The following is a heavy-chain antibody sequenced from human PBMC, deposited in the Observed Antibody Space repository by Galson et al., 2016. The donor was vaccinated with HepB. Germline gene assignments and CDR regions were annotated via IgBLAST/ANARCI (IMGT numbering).Heavy chain of an antibody. Sequence: QSGAEVKKVGESLKISCKGSGYSFSGYWIEWVRQMPGKGLEWMGSIYPGDSDTKYSPAFQGQVTISADKSISATYLEWRSLKASDSAIYYCVRLTYYGAGKPPHHWGQGTQLTVSP. CDR1: GYSFSGYW. V-gene: IGHV5-51*03. CDR3: VRLTYYGAGKPPHH. CDR2: IYPGDSDT. D-gene: IGHD3-10*01. J-gene: IGHJ5*02.